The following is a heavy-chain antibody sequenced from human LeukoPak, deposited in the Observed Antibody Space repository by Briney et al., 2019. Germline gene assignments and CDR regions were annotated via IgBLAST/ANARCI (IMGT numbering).Heavy chain of an antibody. Sequence: SGGSLRLSCAASRFSFSLYAMHWVRQAPGKGLEWVSVFYVGGATYYADSVKGRFTISRDNSENTLYLQMKSLRAEDTAVYYCARGDGYNFFDYWGQGTLVTVSS. V-gene: IGHV3-53*01. CDR2: FYVGGAT. J-gene: IGHJ4*02. CDR1: RFSFSLYA. D-gene: IGHD5-24*01. CDR3: ARGDGYNFFDY.